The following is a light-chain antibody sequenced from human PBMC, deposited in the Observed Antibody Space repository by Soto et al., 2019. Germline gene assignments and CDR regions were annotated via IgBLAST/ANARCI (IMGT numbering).Light chain of an antibody. CDR3: QHYDNSWT. V-gene: IGKV1-5*03. Sequence: DIQMTQSPSTLSAFVGDRVTITCRASQSVSNRLAWYQQKPGRAPRLLIYKASSLESGVSSRFSGTGSGTDFTLTISSLQPDDFATYYCQHYDNSWTFGQGTKVDIK. CDR1: QSVSNR. CDR2: KAS. J-gene: IGKJ1*01.